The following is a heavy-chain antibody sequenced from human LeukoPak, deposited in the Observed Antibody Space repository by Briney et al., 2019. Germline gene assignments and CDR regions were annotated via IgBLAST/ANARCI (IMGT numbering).Heavy chain of an antibody. Sequence: GGSLRLSCAASGFTFSIYAMSWVRQAPGKGLEWVSAISGSGGSTYYADSVKGRFTISRDNSKNTLYLQMNSLRAEDTAVYYCAKGGGSYGSGSYYYFDYWGQGTLVTVSS. CDR3: AKGGGSYGSGSYYYFDY. J-gene: IGHJ4*02. D-gene: IGHD3-10*01. V-gene: IGHV3-23*01. CDR1: GFTFSIYA. CDR2: ISGSGGST.